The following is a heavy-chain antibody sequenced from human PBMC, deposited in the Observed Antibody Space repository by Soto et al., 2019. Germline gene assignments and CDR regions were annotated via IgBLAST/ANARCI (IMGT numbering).Heavy chain of an antibody. J-gene: IGHJ6*02. V-gene: IGHV3-20*04. CDR3: ARGITIFGVVPYGMDV. CDR1: GFTFDDYG. D-gene: IGHD3-3*01. Sequence: GGSLRLSCAASGFTFDDYGMSWVRQAPGKGLEWVSGINWNGGSTGYADSVKGRFTISRDNAKNSLYLQMNSLRAEDTALYYCARGITIFGVVPYGMDVWGQGTTVTVSS. CDR2: INWNGGST.